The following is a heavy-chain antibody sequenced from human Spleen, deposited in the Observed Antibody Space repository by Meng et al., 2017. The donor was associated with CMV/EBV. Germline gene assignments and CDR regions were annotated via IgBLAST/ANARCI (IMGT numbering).Heavy chain of an antibody. CDR1: GFSLSTGRVG. V-gene: IGHV2-5*02. D-gene: IGHD1-26*01. CDR3: AHNRIDPWFDP. J-gene: IGHJ5*02. Sequence: TFSGFSLSTGRVGVGWIRQPPGQALEWLALIYWDDDKRYSPSLKSRLTITKDISKNQVVLTMTNMDPVDTAKYYCAHNRIDPWFDPWGQGTLVTVSS. CDR2: IYWDDDK.